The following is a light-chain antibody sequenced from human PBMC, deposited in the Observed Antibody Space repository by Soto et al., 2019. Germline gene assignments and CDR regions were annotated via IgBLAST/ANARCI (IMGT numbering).Light chain of an antibody. CDR3: QQYGSSPWT. Sequence: EIVLTQSSGTLSLSPGERATLSCRASQSVSSSYLAWYQQKPGQAPSLLIYGASSRATGIPDRFSGSGSGTDFTLTISRLEPEDFAVYYCQQYGSSPWTFGQGTKVDIK. CDR2: GAS. CDR1: QSVSSSY. V-gene: IGKV3-20*01. J-gene: IGKJ1*01.